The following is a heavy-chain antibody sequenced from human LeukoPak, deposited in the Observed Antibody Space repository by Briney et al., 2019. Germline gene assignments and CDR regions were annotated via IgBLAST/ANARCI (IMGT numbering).Heavy chain of an antibody. Sequence: SVKVSCKASGGTFSSYAISWVRQAPGQGLEWMGGIIPIFGTANYAQKFQGRVTITTDESTSTAYMELSSLRSEDTAVYYCAREAPFTIFGVVTTDDAFDIWGQGTMVTVSS. CDR3: AREAPFTIFGVVTTDDAFDI. J-gene: IGHJ3*02. CDR2: IIPIFGTA. V-gene: IGHV1-69*05. CDR1: GGTFSSYA. D-gene: IGHD3-3*01.